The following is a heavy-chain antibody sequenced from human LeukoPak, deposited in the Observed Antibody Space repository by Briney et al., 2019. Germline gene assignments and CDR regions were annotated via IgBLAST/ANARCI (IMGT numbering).Heavy chain of an antibody. CDR1: GYTFTGYY. J-gene: IGHJ5*02. D-gene: IGHD3-16*01. V-gene: IGHV1-2*02. CDR3: ARVGGQYWFDP. CDR2: ISPTSGGT. Sequence: ASVKVSCKASGYTFTGYYMYWVRQAPGQGLEWIGWISPTSGGTNYAQKFQGRVTMTRDTSISTAYMELSRLTSDDTAVYYCARVGGQYWFDPWGQGTLVTVSS.